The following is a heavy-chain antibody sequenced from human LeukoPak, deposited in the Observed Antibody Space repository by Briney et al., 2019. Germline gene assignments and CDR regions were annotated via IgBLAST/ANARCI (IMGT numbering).Heavy chain of an antibody. D-gene: IGHD2-2*01. J-gene: IGHJ5*02. CDR1: GGSISSYY. CDR3: ARALGYCSSTSCYLNRRGWFDP. Sequence: SETLSLTCTVSGGSISSYYWSWIRQPAGKGLEWIGRIYTSGSTNYNPSLKSRVTISVDTSKNQFSLKLSSVTAADTAVYYCARALGYCSSTSCYLNRRGWFDPWGQGTLVTVSS. V-gene: IGHV4-4*07. CDR2: IYTSGST.